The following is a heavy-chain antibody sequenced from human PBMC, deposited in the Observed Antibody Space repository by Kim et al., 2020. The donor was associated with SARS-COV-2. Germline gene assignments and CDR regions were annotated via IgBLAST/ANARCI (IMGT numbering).Heavy chain of an antibody. Sequence: GGSLRLSCAASGFTFSSYAMHWVRQAPGKGLEWVAVISYDGSNKYYADSVKGRFTISRDNSKNTLYLQMNSLRAEDTAVYYCARAVDSSSWYSSSLDYWGQGTLVTVSS. CDR2: ISYDGSNK. CDR3: ARAVDSSSWYSSSLDY. D-gene: IGHD6-13*01. V-gene: IGHV3-30*04. J-gene: IGHJ4*02. CDR1: GFTFSSYA.